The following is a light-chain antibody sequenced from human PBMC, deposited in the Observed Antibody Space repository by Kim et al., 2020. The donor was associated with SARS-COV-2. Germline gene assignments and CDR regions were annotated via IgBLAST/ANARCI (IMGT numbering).Light chain of an antibody. J-gene: IGLJ2*01. CDR2: GKD. CDR3: NSRDNTANHLI. Sequence: SSELNQDPAVSVALGQTVRITCQGDSLRNYYATWYQQKPGQTPVLVFFGKDNRPSGIPDRFSGSRSGSTASLTITEAQAEDEADYYCNSRDNTANHLIFGGGTQLTVL. V-gene: IGLV3-19*01. CDR1: SLRNYY.